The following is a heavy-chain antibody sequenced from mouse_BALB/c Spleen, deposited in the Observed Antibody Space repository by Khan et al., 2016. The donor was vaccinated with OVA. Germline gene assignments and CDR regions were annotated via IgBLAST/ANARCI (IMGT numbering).Heavy chain of an antibody. J-gene: IGHJ4*01. CDR1: GFSLTGYG. Sequence: QVHVKQSGPGLVAPSQSLSITCTVSGFSLTGYGVNWVRQPPGKGLEWLGMIWGDGSTDYNSALKSRLSISKDNSKSQVFLKMNSLQTDDTAMYYCARAYYGNDREAMDYWGQGTSVTVSS. V-gene: IGHV2-6-7*01. D-gene: IGHD2-9*01. CDR3: ARAYYGNDREAMDY. CDR2: IWGDGST.